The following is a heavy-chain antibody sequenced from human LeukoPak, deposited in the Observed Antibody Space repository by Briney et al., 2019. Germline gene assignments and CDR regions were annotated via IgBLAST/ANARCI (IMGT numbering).Heavy chain of an antibody. CDR3: AHRRTASGWSDFLDS. CDR2: IYWNDNK. CDR1: GFSVTTSGVS. J-gene: IGHJ5*01. D-gene: IGHD6-19*01. Sequence: SGPTLVNPTQTLTLTCTFSGFSVTTSGVSVGWIRQPPEKALEWLAVIYWNDNKYYNPSLNNRVTVTKDTSKNQVVLTLTNMDPVDTATYYCAHRRTASGWSDFLDSWGQGTLVTVSS. V-gene: IGHV2-5*01.